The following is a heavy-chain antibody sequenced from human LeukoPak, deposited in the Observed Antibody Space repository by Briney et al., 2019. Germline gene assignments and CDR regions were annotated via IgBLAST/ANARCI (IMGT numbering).Heavy chain of an antibody. D-gene: IGHD2-15*01. J-gene: IGHJ4*02. CDR3: ASHYGYSLDF. CDR1: GGSISSSSYY. Sequence: SETLSLTCTVSGGSISSSSYYWGWIRQPPGKGLEWIGSIYYSGSTYYNPSLKSRVTISVDTSKNQYSLKLSSVTAADTAVYYCASHYGYSLDFWGQGTQVTVSS. CDR2: IYYSGST. V-gene: IGHV4-39*01.